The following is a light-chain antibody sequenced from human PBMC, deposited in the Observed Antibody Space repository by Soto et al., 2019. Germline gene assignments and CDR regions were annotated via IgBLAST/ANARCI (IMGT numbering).Light chain of an antibody. J-gene: IGLJ1*01. CDR3: QSSDSRLSGSDV. V-gene: IGLV1-40*01. Sequence: QSVLTQPPSVSGTPGQAVSISCSGANSNIGGTYVYWYQQLPGAAPKLLIFGDSNRPSGVPDRFSGSKSGTSASLAITGLQADDEADYYCQSSDSRLSGSDVFGTGTKVTVL. CDR1: NSNIGGTY. CDR2: GDS.